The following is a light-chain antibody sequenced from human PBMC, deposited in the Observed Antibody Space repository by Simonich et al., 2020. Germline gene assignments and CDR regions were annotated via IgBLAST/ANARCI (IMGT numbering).Light chain of an antibody. CDR2: GAS. CDR1: QSVSSN. J-gene: IGKJ4*01. CDR3: QQYNNWPPLT. Sequence: EIVMTQSPATLSVSPGERATLSCRASQSVSSNLALYQQKPGQAPRLLIYGASTSATGIQARFSGSGSGTEFTLTISSMQSEDFAVYYCQQYNNWPPLTFGGGTKVEIK. V-gene: IGKV3-15*01.